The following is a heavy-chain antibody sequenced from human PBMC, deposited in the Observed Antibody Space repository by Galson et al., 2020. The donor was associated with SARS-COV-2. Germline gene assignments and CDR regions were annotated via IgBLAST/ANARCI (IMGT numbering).Heavy chain of an antibody. D-gene: IGHD2-2*02. Sequence: ASVKVSCKASGYTFTGYYMHRVRQAPGQGLEWMGAFNPNSGGTNYAQKLQGRVTMTRDTSISTAYMELIRLTSDDTAVYYCARESPIPLTIRHAFHMWGQGTLVTVSS. CDR3: ARESPIPLTIRHAFHM. CDR1: GYTFTGYY. J-gene: IGHJ3*02. V-gene: IGHV1-2*02. CDR2: FNPNSGGT.